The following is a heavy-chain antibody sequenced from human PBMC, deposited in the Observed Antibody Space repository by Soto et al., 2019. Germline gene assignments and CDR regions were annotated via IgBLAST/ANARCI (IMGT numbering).Heavy chain of an antibody. D-gene: IGHD6-6*01. CDR2: IWYDGSNK. J-gene: IGHJ6*02. CDR1: GFTFSSYG. Sequence: SCAASGFTFSSYGMHWVRQAPGKGLEWVAVIWYDGSNKYYADSVKGRFTISRDNSKNTLYLQMNSLRAEDTAVYYCARDRIAARPDYYYYGMDVWGQGTTVTVSS. CDR3: ARDRIAARPDYYYYGMDV. V-gene: IGHV3-33*01.